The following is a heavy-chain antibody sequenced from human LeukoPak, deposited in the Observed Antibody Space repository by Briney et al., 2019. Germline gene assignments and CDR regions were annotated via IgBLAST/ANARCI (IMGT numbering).Heavy chain of an antibody. CDR2: ISAYNGNT. V-gene: IGHV1-18*01. CDR3: ARNYYDRSGYTDG. D-gene: IGHD3-22*01. Sequence: ASVKVSCKASGYTFTSYGISWVRQAPGQGLEWMGWISAYNGNTNYAQKLQGRVTMTTDTSTRTDYMELRSLRADDTAVYYWARNYYDRSGYTDGGGQGSMVTVSS. J-gene: IGHJ4*02. CDR1: GYTFTSYG.